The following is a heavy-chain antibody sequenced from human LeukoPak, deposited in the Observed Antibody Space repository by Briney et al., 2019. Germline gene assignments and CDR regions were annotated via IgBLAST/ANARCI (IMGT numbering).Heavy chain of an antibody. V-gene: IGHV3-30*03. CDR3: ATLVAYGMDV. D-gene: IGHD2-15*01. Sequence: GGSLRLSCAASGFTFSSYGMHWVRQAPGKGLEWVAVISYDGSNKYYADSVKGRFTISRDNSKNTLYLQMNSLRAEDTAVYYCATLVAYGMDVWGQGTTVTVSS. CDR2: ISYDGSNK. J-gene: IGHJ6*02. CDR1: GFTFSSYG.